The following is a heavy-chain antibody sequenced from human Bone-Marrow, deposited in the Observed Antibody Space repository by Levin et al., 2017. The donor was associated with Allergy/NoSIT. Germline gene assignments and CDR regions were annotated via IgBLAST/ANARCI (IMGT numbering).Heavy chain of an antibody. D-gene: IGHD3-10*01. J-gene: IGHJ6*02. Sequence: SCEVSGFTYDTYGMHWVRQAPGKGLEWVAVIWYDGKKKYYADVVKGRFTISRDNSKYTLSLQMNDLRAEDTALYYCVRDSGLYGMDVWGQGTTVVVSS. CDR1: GFTYDTYG. CDR2: IWYDGKKK. CDR3: VRDSGLYGMDV. V-gene: IGHV3-33*01.